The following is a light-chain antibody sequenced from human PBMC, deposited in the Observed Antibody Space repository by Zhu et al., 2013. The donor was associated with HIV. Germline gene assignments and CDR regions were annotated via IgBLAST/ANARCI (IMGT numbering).Light chain of an antibody. J-gene: IGKJ2*02. CDR1: QSVGSRS. V-gene: IGKV3-20*01. Sequence: EIVLTQSPGTLSLSPGETATLSCRASQSVGSRSLAWYQQKPGQAPRLLIYDASIRATGIADRFSGSGYETDFTLTITRLEPEDFAVYYCQQYGGSPRTFSQGTNLAIK. CDR2: DAS. CDR3: QQYGGSPRT.